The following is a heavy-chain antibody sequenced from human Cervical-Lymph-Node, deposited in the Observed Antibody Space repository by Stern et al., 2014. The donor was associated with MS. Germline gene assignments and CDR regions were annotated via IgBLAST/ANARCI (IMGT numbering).Heavy chain of an antibody. D-gene: IGHD1-26*01. J-gene: IGHJ5*02. CDR3: ARIGGSYLNWFDP. Sequence: ESGPVLVKPTETLTLTCTVSGFSLSNARMGVSWIRQPPGKALEWLAHIFSNDEKSYSPSLKGRLTISKDTSKSQVVLTMTNMDPVDTATYYCARIGGSYLNWFDPWGQGTLVTVSS. CDR1: GFSLSNARMG. CDR2: IFSNDEK. V-gene: IGHV2-26*01.